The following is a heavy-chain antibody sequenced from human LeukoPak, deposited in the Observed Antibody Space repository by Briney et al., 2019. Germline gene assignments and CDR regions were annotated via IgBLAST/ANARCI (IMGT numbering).Heavy chain of an antibody. V-gene: IGHV6-1*01. CDR3: ARGIDFWSGYSELPYYYGMDV. D-gene: IGHD3-3*01. CDR1: GDSVSSNSAA. J-gene: IGHJ6*02. CDR2: TYYRSKWYN. Sequence: SQTLSPTCAISGDSVSSNSAAWNWIRQSPSRGLEWLGRTYYRSKWYNDYAVSVKSRITINPDTSKNQFSLQLNSVTPEDTAVYYCARGIDFWSGYSELPYYYGMDVWGQGTTVTVSS.